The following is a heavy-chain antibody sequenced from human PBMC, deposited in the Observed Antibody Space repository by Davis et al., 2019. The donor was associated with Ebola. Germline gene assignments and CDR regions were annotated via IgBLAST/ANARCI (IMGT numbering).Heavy chain of an antibody. D-gene: IGHD2-2*01. CDR3: ARGVIVVVPAATLRADYYYYMDV. CDR2: ISGSGGST. V-gene: IGHV3-23*01. Sequence: LSLTCAASGFTFSSYAMSWVRQAPGKGLEWVSAISGSGGSTYYADSVKGRFTISRDNSKNTLYLQMNSLRAEDTAVYYCARGVIVVVPAATLRADYYYYMDVWGKGTTVTVSS. J-gene: IGHJ6*03. CDR1: GFTFSSYA.